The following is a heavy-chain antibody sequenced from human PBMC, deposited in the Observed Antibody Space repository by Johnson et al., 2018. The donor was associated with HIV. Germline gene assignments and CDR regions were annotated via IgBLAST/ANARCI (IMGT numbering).Heavy chain of an antibody. D-gene: IGHD3-10*01. J-gene: IGHJ3*02. Sequence: VLLVESGGGVVQPGRSLRLSCAASGFTFSSYDMHWVRQATGKGLEWVSAIGTAGDTYYSDSVKGRFTISGDSSKNTLYLQMNSLRAEDTAVYYCARDLNRYYYGSVKAFDIWGQGTMVTVSS. CDR1: GFTFSSYD. V-gene: IGHV3-13*01. CDR3: ARDLNRYYYGSVKAFDI. CDR2: IGTAGDT.